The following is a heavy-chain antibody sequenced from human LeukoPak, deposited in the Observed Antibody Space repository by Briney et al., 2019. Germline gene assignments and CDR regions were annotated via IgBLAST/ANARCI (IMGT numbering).Heavy chain of an antibody. CDR3: ARDWKPYYDFWSGYYTGESPGCTGLDY. V-gene: IGHV3-7*01. J-gene: IGHJ4*02. D-gene: IGHD3-3*01. Sequence: GGSLRLSCAASGFTFSSYWMSWVRQAPGKGLEWVANIKQGGSEKYYVDSVKGRFTISRDNAKNSLYLQMNSLRAEDTAVYYCARDWKPYYDFWSGYYTGESPGCTGLDYWGQGTLVTVSS. CDR1: GFTFSSYW. CDR2: IKQGGSEK.